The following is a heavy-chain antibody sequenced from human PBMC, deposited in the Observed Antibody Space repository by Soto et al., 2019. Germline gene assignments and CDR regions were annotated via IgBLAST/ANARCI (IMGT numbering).Heavy chain of an antibody. V-gene: IGHV4-59*01. CDR2: IYYSGST. CDR3: ARDQGYYDFWSGPSGSYYGMDV. CDR1: GGSISNYY. Sequence: PSETLSLTCTVSGGSISNYYWSWIRQPPGKGLEWIGYIYYSGSTNYNPSLKSRVTISVDTSKNQFSLKLSSVTAADTAVYYCARDQGYYDFWSGPSGSYYGMDVWGQGTTVTVSS. D-gene: IGHD3-3*01. J-gene: IGHJ6*02.